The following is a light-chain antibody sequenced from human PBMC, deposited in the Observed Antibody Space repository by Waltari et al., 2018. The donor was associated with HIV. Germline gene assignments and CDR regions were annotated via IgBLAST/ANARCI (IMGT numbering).Light chain of an antibody. J-gene: IGLJ1*01. Sequence: SVLTQPASMSGSPGKSLTIPCPGTSTAVGSSYRVSWYQQLPGKAPKLMIYEVNKRPSGVSDRFSGSKAANTASLTISGLQAEDEADYYCCSYAGSSTYVFGTGTKVTVL. CDR3: CSYAGSSTYV. V-gene: IGLV2-23*02. CDR2: EVN. CDR1: STAVGSSYR.